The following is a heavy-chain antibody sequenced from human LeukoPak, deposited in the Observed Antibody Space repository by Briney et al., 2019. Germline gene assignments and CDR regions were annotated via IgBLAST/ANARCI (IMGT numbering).Heavy chain of an antibody. J-gene: IGHJ6*02. CDR3: ARVSGTTGNYYYGMDV. D-gene: IGHD1-1*01. CDR2: IWYDGSNK. Sequence: GGSLRLSCAASGFTFSSYGMHWVRQAPGKGLEWVAVIWYDGSNKYYADSVKGRFTISRDNSKNTQYLQMNSLRAEDTAVYYCARVSGTTGNYYYGMDVWGQGTTVTVSS. CDR1: GFTFSSYG. V-gene: IGHV3-33*01.